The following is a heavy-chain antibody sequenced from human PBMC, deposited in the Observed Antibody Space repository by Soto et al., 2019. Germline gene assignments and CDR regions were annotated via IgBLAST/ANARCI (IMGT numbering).Heavy chain of an antibody. CDR3: AKLTGWFGAFDI. V-gene: IGHV3-23*01. D-gene: IGHD3-10*01. CDR1: GFTFSSYA. Sequence: GGSLRLSCAASGFTFSSYAMSWVRQAPGKGLEWVSAISGSGGSAYYADSVKGRFTISRDNSKNTLYLQMNSLRAEDTAVYYCAKLTGWFGAFDIWGQGTMVTVSS. CDR2: ISGSGGSA. J-gene: IGHJ3*02.